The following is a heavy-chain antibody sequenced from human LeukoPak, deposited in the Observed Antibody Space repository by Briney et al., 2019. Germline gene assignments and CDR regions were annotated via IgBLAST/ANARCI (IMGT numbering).Heavy chain of an antibody. Sequence: PSETLSLTCTVSGGSTSSRNFYWGWIRQPPGKGLEWIGSIYYSGSTYYKPSLKSRVTISVDTSKNQFSLKLSSVTAADTAVYYCARGGRITMVLDYWGQGTLVTVSS. J-gene: IGHJ4*02. CDR1: GGSTSSRNFY. V-gene: IGHV4-39*07. CDR2: IYYSGST. D-gene: IGHD3-10*01. CDR3: ARGGRITMVLDY.